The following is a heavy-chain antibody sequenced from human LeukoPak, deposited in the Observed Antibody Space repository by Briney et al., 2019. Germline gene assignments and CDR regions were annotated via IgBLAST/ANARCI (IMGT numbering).Heavy chain of an antibody. D-gene: IGHD3-3*01. CDR1: GGSVSTGSYY. Sequence: SETLSLTCTVSGGSVSTGSYYWSWIRQPAGRGLEWIGRIYTSGSTNYNPSLKSRVTISVDTSKNQFSLKLSSVTAADTAVYYCARLSLKVLEWSPTKGKETHYFDYWGQGTLVTVSS. J-gene: IGHJ4*02. CDR3: ARLSLKVLEWSPTKGKETHYFDY. CDR2: IYTSGST. V-gene: IGHV4-61*02.